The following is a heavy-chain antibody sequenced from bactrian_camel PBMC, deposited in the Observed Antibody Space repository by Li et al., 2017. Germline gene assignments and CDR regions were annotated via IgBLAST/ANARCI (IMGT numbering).Heavy chain of an antibody. Sequence: HVQLVESGGGLVQAGGSLRLSCVASGYTYSTYCMGWFRQAPGKEREGVAAMDSDGRTTYAASVYGRFTISRDNAKNTLYLQMINLKPEDTATYYCAAMKMQYNSFCTNPDRNYWGQGTQVTVS. D-gene: IGHD7*01. CDR2: MDSDGRT. V-gene: IGHV3S26*01. CDR1: GYTYSTYC. J-gene: IGHJ4*01. CDR3: AAMKMQYNSFCTNPDRNY.